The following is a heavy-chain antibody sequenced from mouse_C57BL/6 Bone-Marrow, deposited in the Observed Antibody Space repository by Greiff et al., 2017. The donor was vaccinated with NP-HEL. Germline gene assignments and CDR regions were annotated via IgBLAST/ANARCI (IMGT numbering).Heavy chain of an antibody. CDR2: IYPGSGNT. J-gene: IGHJ2*01. D-gene: IGHD1-1*01. V-gene: IGHV1-76*01. Sequence: VQGVESGAELVRPGASVKLSCKASGYTFTDYYINWVKQRPGQGLEWIARIYPGSGNTYYNEKFKGKATLTAEKSSSTAYMQLSSLTSEDSAVYFCARRADLISSHFDYWGQGTTLTVSS. CDR3: ARRADLISSHFDY. CDR1: GYTFTDYY.